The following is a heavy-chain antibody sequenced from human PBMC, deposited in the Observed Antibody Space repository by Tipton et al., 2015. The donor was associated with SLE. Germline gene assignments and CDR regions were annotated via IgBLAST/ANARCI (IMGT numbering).Heavy chain of an antibody. D-gene: IGHD3/OR15-3a*01. CDR2: IHRSGST. V-gene: IGHV4-38-2*01. J-gene: IGHJ2*01. CDR1: GYSISSGYY. CDR3: ASSLGLTRYFDL. Sequence: TLSLTCEVSGYSISSGYYWGWIRQPPGKGLELIGSIHRSGSTYYNPSLQSRVTISVDTSTNQFSLKLSSVTAADTAVYYCASSLGLTRYFDLWGRGTLVTVSS.